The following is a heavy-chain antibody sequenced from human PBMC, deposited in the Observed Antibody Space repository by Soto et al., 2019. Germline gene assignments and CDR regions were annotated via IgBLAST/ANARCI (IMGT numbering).Heavy chain of an antibody. CDR2: IYSGGHT. CDR1: GFNVSSIY. CDR3: ARLDNTGWYKLDQ. V-gene: IGHV3-53*01. D-gene: IGHD6-19*01. Sequence: HPVGSLRLSCAASGFNVSSIYMNLVRQAPGKGLEWLSIIYSGGHTYYAESVKGRFIISRDNSKNTVFLQMNSLRVDDTALYYCARLDNTGWYKLDQWGQGTLVTVSS. J-gene: IGHJ4*02.